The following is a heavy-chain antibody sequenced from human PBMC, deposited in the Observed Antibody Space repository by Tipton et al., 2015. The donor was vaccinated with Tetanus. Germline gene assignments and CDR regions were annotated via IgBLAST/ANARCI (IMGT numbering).Heavy chain of an antibody. CDR1: GFDFSTYW. Sequence: GSLRLSCAASGFDFSTYWMSWVRQAPGKGLEWVAYIKHDGSENYYVDPVKGRFTISRDNTKDSLFLQLSGLRDEDTAVYFCARGLEAPYWTSAACHPNWFDPGGQGTRVTVSS. V-gene: IGHV3-7*04. D-gene: IGHD2-21*01. CDR3: ARGLEAPYWTSAACHPNWFDP. CDR2: IKHDGSEN. J-gene: IGHJ5*02.